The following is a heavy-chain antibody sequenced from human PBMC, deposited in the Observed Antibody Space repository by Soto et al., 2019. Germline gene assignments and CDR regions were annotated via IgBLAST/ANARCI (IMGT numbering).Heavy chain of an antibody. J-gene: IGHJ4*02. D-gene: IGHD6-13*01. Sequence: LRLSCVASGFRFSSYAMSWVRQAPGEGLEWVSVISGRDGSTYYADFVKGRFTISRDDSRNTLYLQMHSLRAEDTAVYYCARDRERDAWYEDYWGQGTLVTVSS. V-gene: IGHV3-23*01. CDR3: ARDRERDAWYEDY. CDR1: GFRFSSYA. CDR2: ISGRDGST.